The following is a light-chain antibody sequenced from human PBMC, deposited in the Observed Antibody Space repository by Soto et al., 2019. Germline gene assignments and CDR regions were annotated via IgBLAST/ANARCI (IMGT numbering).Light chain of an antibody. CDR3: CSYTTSSTYV. J-gene: IGLJ1*01. V-gene: IGLV2-14*03. Sequence: SALTQPASVSGSPGQSIAISCTGTSSDVGGYNYVSWYQQRPGKAPKLIIYDVNNRPSGVSNRFSGSKSGNTASLTISGLQAEDEADYYCCSYTTSSTYVFGTGTKLTVL. CDR1: SSDVGGYNY. CDR2: DVN.